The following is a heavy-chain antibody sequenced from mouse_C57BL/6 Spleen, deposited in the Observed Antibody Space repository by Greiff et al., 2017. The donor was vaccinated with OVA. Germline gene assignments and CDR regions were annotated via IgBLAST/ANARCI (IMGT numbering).Heavy chain of an antibody. CDR1: GYTFTSYW. V-gene: IGHV1-53*01. Sequence: VQLQQSGTELVKPGASVKLSCKASGYTFTSYWMHWVKQRPGQGLEWIGNINPSNGGTNYNEKFKSKATLTVDKSSSTAYMQLSSLTSEDSAVYYCAREGKLGRWYFDVWGTGTTVTVSS. D-gene: IGHD4-1*01. CDR2: INPSNGGT. CDR3: AREGKLGRWYFDV. J-gene: IGHJ1*03.